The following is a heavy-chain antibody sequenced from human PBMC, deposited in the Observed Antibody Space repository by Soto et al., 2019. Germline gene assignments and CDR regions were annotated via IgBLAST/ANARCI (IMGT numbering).Heavy chain of an antibody. CDR2: INHSGST. CDR1: GGSFSGYY. Sequence: SETLSLTCAVYGGSFSGYYWSCIRQPPGKGLEWIGEINHSGSTNYNPSLKSRVTISVDTSKNQFSLKLSSVTAADTAVYYCARGPITTNPRFDPWGQGTLVTV. V-gene: IGHV4-34*01. J-gene: IGHJ5*02. CDR3: ARGPITTNPRFDP. D-gene: IGHD3-22*01.